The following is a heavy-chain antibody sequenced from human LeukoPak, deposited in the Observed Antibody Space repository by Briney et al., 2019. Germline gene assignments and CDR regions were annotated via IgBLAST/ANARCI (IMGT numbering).Heavy chain of an antibody. J-gene: IGHJ3*02. CDR1: GYTFTSYG. D-gene: IGHD4-17*01. CDR2: ISAYNGNT. Sequence: ASVKVSCKASGYTFTSYGISWVRQAPGQGLEWMGWISAYNGNTNYAQKLQGRVTMTTDTSTNTVYMELRTLRSDDTAAYYCARERTPYGDYAFDMWGQGTMVTVSS. V-gene: IGHV1-18*01. CDR3: ARERTPYGDYAFDM.